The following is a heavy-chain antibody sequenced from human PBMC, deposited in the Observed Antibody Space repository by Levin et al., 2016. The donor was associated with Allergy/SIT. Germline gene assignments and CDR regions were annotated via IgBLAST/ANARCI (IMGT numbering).Heavy chain of an antibody. Sequence: WVRQAPGQGLEWMGIINPSGGSTSYAQKFQGRVTMTRDTSTSTVYMELSSLRSEDTAVYYCAREMQGFLEWFLYYYGMDVWGQGTTVTVSS. CDR2: INPSGGST. CDR3: AREMQGFLEWFLYYYGMDV. J-gene: IGHJ6*02. V-gene: IGHV1-46*01. D-gene: IGHD3-3*01.